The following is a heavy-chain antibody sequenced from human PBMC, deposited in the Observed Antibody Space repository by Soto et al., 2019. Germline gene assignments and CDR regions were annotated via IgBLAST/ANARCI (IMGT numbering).Heavy chain of an antibody. CDR1: GGSISSYY. D-gene: IGHD6-13*01. V-gene: IGHV4-59*01. CDR3: ARDGYRSYSDD. CDR2: MYYSGRT. Sequence: SETLSLTCTVSGGSISSYYWSWIRQPPGKGLEWIGYMYYSGRTNYNPSLKSRVTISVDTSKNQFSLKLSSVTAADAAVYYCARDGYRSYSDDWGPGTLVTVYS. J-gene: IGHJ4*02.